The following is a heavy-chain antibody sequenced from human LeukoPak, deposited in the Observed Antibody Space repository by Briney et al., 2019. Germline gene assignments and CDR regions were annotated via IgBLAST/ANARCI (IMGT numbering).Heavy chain of an antibody. D-gene: IGHD4-17*01. CDR2: IIPIFGIA. CDR1: GGTFSSYA. Sequence: GSSVKVSCKASGGTFSSYAISWVRQAPGQGLEWMGGIIPIFGIANYAQKFQGRVTITADKSTSTAYMELSSLRSEDTAVYYCARGYGDHPNNWFDPWGQGTLVTVSS. CDR3: ARGYGDHPNNWFDP. J-gene: IGHJ5*02. V-gene: IGHV1-69*17.